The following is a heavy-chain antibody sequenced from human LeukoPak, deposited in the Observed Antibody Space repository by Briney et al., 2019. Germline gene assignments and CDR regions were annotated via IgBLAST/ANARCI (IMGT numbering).Heavy chain of an antibody. CDR1: GYSFTSYG. CDR3: ARVVVVAATVYYYYGMDV. D-gene: IGHD2-15*01. Sequence: ASVKVSCKASGYSFTSYGISWVRQAPGQGLEWMGWISANSGNTNYAQKFQGRVTITADKSTSTAYMELSSLRSEDTAVYYCARVVVVAATVYYYYGMDVWGQGTTVTVSS. V-gene: IGHV1-18*01. CDR2: ISANSGNT. J-gene: IGHJ6*02.